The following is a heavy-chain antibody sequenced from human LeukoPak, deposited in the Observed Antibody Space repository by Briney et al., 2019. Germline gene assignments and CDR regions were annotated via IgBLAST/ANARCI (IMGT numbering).Heavy chain of an antibody. Sequence: PSETLSHTCTVSGGSISSGSYYWSWIRQPAGKGLEWIGRIYTSGSTNYNPSLKSRVTISVDTSKYQFSLKLSSVTAADTAVYYCARAEGIAARRGWFDPWGQGTLVTVSS. CDR1: GGSISSGSYY. J-gene: IGHJ5*02. CDR2: IYTSGST. D-gene: IGHD6-6*01. V-gene: IGHV4-61*02. CDR3: ARAEGIAARRGWFDP.